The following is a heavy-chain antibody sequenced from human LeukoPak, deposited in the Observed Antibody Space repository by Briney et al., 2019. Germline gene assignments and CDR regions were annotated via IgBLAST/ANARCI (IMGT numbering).Heavy chain of an antibody. D-gene: IGHD3-3*01. CDR3: ARRAYDDYFDY. CDR2: INHSGST. J-gene: IGHJ4*02. Sequence: SETLSLTCAVYGGSFSGYYWSWIRQPPGKGLEWIGEINHSGSTNYNPSLKGRVTISVDTSKNQFSLKLSSVTAADTAVYYCARRAYDDYFDYWGQGTLVTVSS. CDR1: GGSFSGYY. V-gene: IGHV4-34*01.